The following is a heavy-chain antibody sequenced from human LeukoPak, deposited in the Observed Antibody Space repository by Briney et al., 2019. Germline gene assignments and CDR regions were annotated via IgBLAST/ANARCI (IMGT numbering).Heavy chain of an antibody. CDR1: GFSFNMYW. CDR3: ARHDSSGWYYFDY. J-gene: IGHJ4*02. D-gene: IGHD6-19*01. CDR2: IYPGDSDT. Sequence: GESLKISCKGSGFSFNMYWIGWVRQMPGKGLEWMGIIYPGDSDTRYSPSFQGQVTISADKSISTAYLQWSSLKASDTAMYYCARHDSSGWYYFDYWGQGTLVTVSS. V-gene: IGHV5-51*01.